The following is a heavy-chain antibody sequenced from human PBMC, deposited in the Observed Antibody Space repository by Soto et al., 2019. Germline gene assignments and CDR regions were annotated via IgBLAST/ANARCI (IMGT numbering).Heavy chain of an antibody. CDR3: ARGVKYGAYSRWFDP. D-gene: IGHD4-17*01. CDR2: VNPNSGDT. CDR1: GNTFTNYD. J-gene: IGHJ5*02. Sequence: ASVKVSCKASGNTFTNYDINWVRQATGQGLEYLGWVNPNSGDTAYVQKFQGRVTMTWDTSITTAYMELRSLRSEDTAVYFCARGVKYGAYSRWFDPWGQGTLVTVSS. V-gene: IGHV1-8*01.